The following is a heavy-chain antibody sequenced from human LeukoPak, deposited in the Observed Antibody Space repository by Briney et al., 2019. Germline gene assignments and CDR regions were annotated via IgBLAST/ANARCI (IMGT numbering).Heavy chain of an antibody. CDR1: GFTFSSYS. CDR2: ISSRSTYI. V-gene: IGHV3-21*01. J-gene: IGHJ4*02. Sequence: RGSLRLSCAASGFTFSSYSMNWVRQTPGKGLEWVSSISSRSTYIYYADSVKGRFTISRDNAKNSLYLQVNSLRAEDTAVYYCAREPTAMILWGQGTLVTVSS. D-gene: IGHD5-18*01. CDR3: AREPTAMIL.